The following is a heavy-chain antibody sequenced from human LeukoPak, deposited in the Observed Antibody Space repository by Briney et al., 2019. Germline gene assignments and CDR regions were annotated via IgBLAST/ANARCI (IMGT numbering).Heavy chain of an antibody. CDR3: ARHGAGTTVDY. J-gene: IGHJ4*02. D-gene: IGHD1-1*01. Sequence: SETLSLTCAVYGGSFSGYYWSWIRQPPGKGLEWIGEINHSGSTNYNPSLKSRVTISVDTSKNQFSLKLSSVTAADTAVYYCARHGAGTTVDYWGQGTLVTVSS. CDR2: INHSGST. V-gene: IGHV4-34*01. CDR1: GGSFSGYY.